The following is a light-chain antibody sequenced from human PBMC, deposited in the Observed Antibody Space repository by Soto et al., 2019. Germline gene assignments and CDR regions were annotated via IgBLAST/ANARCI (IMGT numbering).Light chain of an antibody. CDR2: GAS. Sequence: EIVMPQSPATLSVSPGERATLSCRASQSVSSNLAWYQQKLGQAPRLLIYGASTRATGIPARFSGSGSGTEFILTISSLQSEEFAVYYCQQYQNLWTFGQGTKVDIK. J-gene: IGKJ1*01. CDR3: QQYQNLWT. CDR1: QSVSSN. V-gene: IGKV3D-15*01.